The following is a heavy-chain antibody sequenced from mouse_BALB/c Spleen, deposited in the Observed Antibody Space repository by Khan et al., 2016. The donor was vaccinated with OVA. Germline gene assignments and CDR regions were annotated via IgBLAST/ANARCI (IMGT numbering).Heavy chain of an antibody. Sequence: VQLKQSGAELARPGASVKMSCKASGYTFTSYTIHWVRQRPGQAPEWVGHINPSNYYTNYNQNFKDKATLIVDKSSSTAYMQLNSLTSEDSAVDYCVGAGADHRADGWFAYWGQGTLVTVSA. J-gene: IGHJ3*01. V-gene: IGHV1-4*01. CDR1: GYTFTSYT. CDR3: VGAGADHRADGWFAY. CDR2: INPSNYYT. D-gene: IGHD3-3*01.